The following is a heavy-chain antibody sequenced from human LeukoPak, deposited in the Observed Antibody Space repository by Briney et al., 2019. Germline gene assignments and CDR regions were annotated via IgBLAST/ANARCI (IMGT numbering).Heavy chain of an antibody. V-gene: IGHV3-64*01. CDR2: ISSNGGST. CDR3: ARVTDSGSYADY. D-gene: IGHD1-26*01. Sequence: PGGSLRLSCAASGFTFSSYAMHWVRRAPGKGLEYVSAISSNGGSTYYANSVKGRFTISRDNSKNTLFLQMGSLRAEDMAVYYCARVTDSGSYADYWGQGTLVTVSS. J-gene: IGHJ4*02. CDR1: GFTFSSYA.